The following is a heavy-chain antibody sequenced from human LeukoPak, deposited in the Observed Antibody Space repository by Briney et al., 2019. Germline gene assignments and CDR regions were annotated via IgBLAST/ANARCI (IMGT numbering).Heavy chain of an antibody. CDR2: INPNSGGT. CDR3: ARDNGDYWFDY. V-gene: IGHV1-2*02. J-gene: IGHJ4*02. CDR1: GYTFTGYY. D-gene: IGHD4-17*01. Sequence: ATVKVSCKASGYTFTGYYMHWVRQAPGQGLEWMGWINPNSGGTNYAQKFQGRVTMTRDTSISTAYMELTRLRSDDTAVYYCARDNGDYWFDYWGQGTLVTVSS.